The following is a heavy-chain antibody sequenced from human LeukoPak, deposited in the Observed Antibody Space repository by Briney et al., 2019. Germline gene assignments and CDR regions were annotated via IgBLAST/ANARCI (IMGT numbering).Heavy chain of an antibody. V-gene: IGHV6-1*01. CDR2: TYYRSKWYN. Sequence: SQTLSLTCAISGDSVSSNSAAWNWIRQSPSRGLEWLGRTYYRSKWYNDYAVSVKSRITINPDTSKNQFSLQLNSVAPEDTAVYYCARATSYDSSSWYGDFQHWGQGTLVTVSS. CDR1: GDSVSSNSAA. J-gene: IGHJ1*01. CDR3: ARATSYDSSSWYGDFQH. D-gene: IGHD6-13*01.